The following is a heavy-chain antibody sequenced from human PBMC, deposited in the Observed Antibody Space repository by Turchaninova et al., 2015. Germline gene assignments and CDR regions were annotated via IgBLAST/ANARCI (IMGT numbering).Heavy chain of an antibody. Sequence: VQLQESGPGLVKPSQTLSLTCTVSGDSMNNSAYYWSWLRQHPGRGPEWIGYIYFTGATYTNPSLKSRVSVSADTSKNLFSLRLTSVTAADTAVYFCARVGLRGHCGNATCLGFDSWGPGTLVTVSS. J-gene: IGHJ4*02. D-gene: IGHD2-2*01. CDR3: ARVGLRGHCGNATCLGFDS. CDR1: GDSMNNSAYY. CDR2: IYFTGAT. V-gene: IGHV4-31*03.